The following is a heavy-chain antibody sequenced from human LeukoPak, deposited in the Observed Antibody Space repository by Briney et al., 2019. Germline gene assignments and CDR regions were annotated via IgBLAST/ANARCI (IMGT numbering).Heavy chain of an antibody. J-gene: IGHJ4*02. CDR1: GFTFSSYS. V-gene: IGHV3-21*01. CDR2: IGSSSSYI. Sequence: GGSLRLSCAASGFTFSSYSMNWVRQAPGKGLEWVSSIGSSSSYIYYADSVKGRFTISRDNAKNSLFLQMNSLRAEGTAVYYCAREYCSGGSCYSSYFDYWGQGTLVTVSS. CDR3: AREYCSGGSCYSSYFDY. D-gene: IGHD2-15*01.